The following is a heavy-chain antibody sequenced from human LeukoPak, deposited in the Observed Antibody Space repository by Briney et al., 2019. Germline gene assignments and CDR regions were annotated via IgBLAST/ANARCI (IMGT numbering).Heavy chain of an antibody. D-gene: IGHD6-19*01. CDR3: AREGEAVADTDYAFDI. J-gene: IGHJ3*02. CDR2: ISSGGSTI. CDR1: GFTFSSYE. V-gene: IGHV3-48*03. Sequence: GGSLRLSCAASGFTFSSYEMHWVRQAPAKGLEWVSYISSGGSTIYYADSLKGRFTISRDNAKNSLYLQMNSLRAEDTAVYYCAREGEAVADTDYAFDIWGQGTMVTVSS.